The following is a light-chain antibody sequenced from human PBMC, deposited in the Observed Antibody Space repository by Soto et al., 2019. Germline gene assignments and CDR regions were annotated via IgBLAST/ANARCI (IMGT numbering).Light chain of an antibody. CDR1: SSNIGAGYD. CDR2: GNS. J-gene: IGLJ1*01. CDR3: QSYDSSLSGDV. V-gene: IGLV1-40*01. Sequence: QSVLTQPPSVSGAPGQRVTISCTGSSSNIGAGYDVHWYQQLPGTAPKLLIYGNSNRPSGVPDRFSGSKSGTSASLAFTGLQAEDEADYYCQSYDSSLSGDVFGTGTKLTVL.